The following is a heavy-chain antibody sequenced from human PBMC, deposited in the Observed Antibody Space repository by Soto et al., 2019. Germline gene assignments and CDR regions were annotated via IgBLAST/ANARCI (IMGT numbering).Heavy chain of an antibody. CDR1: GYTFTSYD. J-gene: IGHJ6*03. CDR2: MNPNSGNT. CDR3: AKSGYFYFYYYYMDV. Sequence: ASVKVSCKASGYTFTSYDINWVRQATGQGLEWMGWMNPNSGNTGYAQKFQGRVTMTRNTSISTAYMELSSLRSEDTAVYYCAKSGYFYFYYYYMDVWGKGNTITVS. V-gene: IGHV1-8*01. D-gene: IGHD3-3*01.